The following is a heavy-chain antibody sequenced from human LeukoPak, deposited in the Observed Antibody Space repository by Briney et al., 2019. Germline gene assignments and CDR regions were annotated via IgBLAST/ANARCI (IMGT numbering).Heavy chain of an antibody. D-gene: IGHD2-2*01. V-gene: IGHV3-43*01. CDR3: AREYQLLNYGMDV. J-gene: IGHJ6*02. CDR2: ISWDGGST. Sequence: GGSLRLSCAASGFSFDDYTMRWVRQAPGKGLEWVSLISWDGGSTYYADSVKGRFTISRDNSKNSLYLQMNSLRTEDTALYYCAREYQLLNYGMDVWGQGTTVTVSS. CDR1: GFSFDDYT.